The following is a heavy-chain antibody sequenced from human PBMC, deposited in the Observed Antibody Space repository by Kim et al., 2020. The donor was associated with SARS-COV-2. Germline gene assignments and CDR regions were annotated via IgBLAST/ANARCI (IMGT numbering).Heavy chain of an antibody. V-gene: IGHV1-46*01. CDR1: GYTFTSYS. CDR2: INPIVGTT. D-gene: IGHD1-7*01. CDR3: ARVSTASHVPELSTETYYGMDV. J-gene: IGHJ6*02. Sequence: ASVKVSCKASGYTFTSYSIHWVRQAPGQGLEWMGRINPIVGTTNYAQKFQGRVTITRDESTSTAYMELSSLRSEDTAVYYCARVSTASHVPELSTETYYGMDVWGQGTTVTVSS.